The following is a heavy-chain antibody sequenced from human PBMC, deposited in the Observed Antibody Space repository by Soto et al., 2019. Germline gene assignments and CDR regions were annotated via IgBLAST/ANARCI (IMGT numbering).Heavy chain of an antibody. D-gene: IGHD6-6*01. CDR1: GFTFSSHG. CDR3: AREQETEDSSSHMIDAFDI. V-gene: IGHV3-33*01. J-gene: IGHJ3*02. CDR2: IWYDGSNK. Sequence: GGSLRLSCAASGFTFSSHGMHWVRQAPGKGLEWVAVIWYDGSNKYYADSVKGRFTISRDNSKNTLYLQMNSLRAEDTAVYYCAREQETEDSSSHMIDAFDIWGQGTMVTVSS.